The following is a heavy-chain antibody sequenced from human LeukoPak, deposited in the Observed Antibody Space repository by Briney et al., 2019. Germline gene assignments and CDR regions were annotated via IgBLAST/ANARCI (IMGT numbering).Heavy chain of an antibody. D-gene: IGHD1-20*01. CDR2: INSNSGAT. J-gene: IGHJ3*02. Sequence: GASVKVSRKASGYTFTDYYMHWVRQAPGQGPEWMGWINSNSGATNYAQKFQGRVTMTRDTSISTVYMELSSLRSDDTAVYYCARGGNWKEKAFDIWGQGTMLTVSS. V-gene: IGHV1-2*02. CDR3: ARGGNWKEKAFDI. CDR1: GYTFTDYY.